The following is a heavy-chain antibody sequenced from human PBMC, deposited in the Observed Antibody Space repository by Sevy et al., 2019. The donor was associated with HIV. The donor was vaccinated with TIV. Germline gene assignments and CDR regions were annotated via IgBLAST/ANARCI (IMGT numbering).Heavy chain of an antibody. CDR1: GFTFSSYA. Sequence: GGSLRLSCAASGFTFSSYAMSWVRQAPGKGLEWVSAISGSGGSTYYADSVKGRFTISRANSKNTLYLQMNSLRAEDTAVYYCAKDSAYGDYRYYYDSNGYYRSDAFDIWGQGTMVTVSS. CDR3: AKDSAYGDYRYYYDSNGYYRSDAFDI. D-gene: IGHD3-22*01. J-gene: IGHJ3*02. V-gene: IGHV3-23*01. CDR2: ISGSGGST.